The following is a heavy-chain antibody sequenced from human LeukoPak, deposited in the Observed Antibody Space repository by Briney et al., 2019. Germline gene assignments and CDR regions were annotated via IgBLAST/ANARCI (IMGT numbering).Heavy chain of an antibody. CDR1: GFTFDDYA. V-gene: IGHV3-9*01. CDR2: ISWNSGSI. Sequence: GGSLRLSCAASGFTFDDYAMHWVRQAPGKGLEWVSGISWNSGSIGYADSVKGRFTISRDNAKNSLYLQMNSLRAEDTALYYCAKEHRSFRYGSSSGLGYWGQGTLVTVSS. D-gene: IGHD6-6*01. CDR3: AKEHRSFRYGSSSGLGY. J-gene: IGHJ4*02.